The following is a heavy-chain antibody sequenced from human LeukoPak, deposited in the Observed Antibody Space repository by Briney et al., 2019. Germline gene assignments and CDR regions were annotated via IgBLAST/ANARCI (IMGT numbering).Heavy chain of an antibody. CDR1: GFTFSTSW. J-gene: IGHJ4*02. Sequence: GGSLRLSCAASGFTFSTSWMHWVRQAPGKGLVWVSRINSDGTTVDYADSVKGRFTISRDNAKNTLYLQMNSLRDEDTAVYYCARAGYYRFDYWGQGTLVTVSS. D-gene: IGHD2/OR15-2a*01. CDR2: INSDGTTV. CDR3: ARAGYYRFDY. V-gene: IGHV3-74*01.